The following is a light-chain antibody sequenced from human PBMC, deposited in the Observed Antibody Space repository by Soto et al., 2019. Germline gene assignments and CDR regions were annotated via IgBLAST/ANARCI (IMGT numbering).Light chain of an antibody. CDR3: QQRSNWPPT. J-gene: IGKJ1*01. CDR2: DAS. CDR1: QSVSSY. V-gene: IGKV3-11*01. Sequence: EIVMTQSPATLSVSPGERVTLSCRASQSVSSYLAWYQQKPGQAPRLLIYDASNRATGIPARFSGSGSGTDFTLTISSLEAEDFAVYYCQQRSNWPPTFGQGTKVDIK.